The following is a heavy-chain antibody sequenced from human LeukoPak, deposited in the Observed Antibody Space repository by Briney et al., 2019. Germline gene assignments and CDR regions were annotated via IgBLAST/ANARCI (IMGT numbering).Heavy chain of an antibody. V-gene: IGHV4-59*01. CDR2: IYYSGSA. D-gene: IGHD2-2*01. CDR1: GGSISSYY. J-gene: IGHJ4*02. CDR3: ARDKVPGDY. Sequence: SETLSLTCTVSGGSISSYYWNWIRQPPGKGLEWIGHIYYSGSADYNPSLKSRVTISVDTSKNQFSLKLRSVTAADTAVYYCARDKVPGDYWGQGTLVTVSS.